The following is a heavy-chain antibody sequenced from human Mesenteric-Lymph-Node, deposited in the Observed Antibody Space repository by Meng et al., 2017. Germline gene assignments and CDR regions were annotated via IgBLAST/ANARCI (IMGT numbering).Heavy chain of an antibody. Sequence: GGSLRLSCAASGFTFSSYEMNWVRQAPGKGLEWVSYISSSGSTIYYADSVKGRFTISRDNAKNSLYLQMSSLRAEDTAVYYCARDGKVPPYIVVVVAATGGMDVWGQGTTVTVSS. CDR3: ARDGKVPPYIVVVVAATGGMDV. CDR1: GFTFSSYE. CDR2: ISSSGSTI. D-gene: IGHD2-15*01. V-gene: IGHV3-48*03. J-gene: IGHJ6*02.